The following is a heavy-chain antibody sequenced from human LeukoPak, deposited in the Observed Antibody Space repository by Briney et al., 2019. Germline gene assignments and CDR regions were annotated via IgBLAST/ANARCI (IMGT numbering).Heavy chain of an antibody. Sequence: PGGSLRLSCAASGFTFSSYGMHWVRQAPGKGLEWVAVISYDGSNKYYVDSVKGRFTISRDNSKNTVDLQMNSLRAEDTAVYYCAKEGGPYDSSGYTYYWGQGTLVTVSS. CDR1: GFTFSSYG. CDR3: AKEGGPYDSSGYTYY. J-gene: IGHJ4*02. CDR2: ISYDGSNK. D-gene: IGHD3-22*01. V-gene: IGHV3-30*18.